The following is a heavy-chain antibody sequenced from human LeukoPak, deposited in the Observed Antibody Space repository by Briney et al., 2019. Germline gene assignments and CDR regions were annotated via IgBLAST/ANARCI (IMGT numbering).Heavy chain of an antibody. CDR1: GASISSYY. J-gene: IGHJ4*02. Sequence: RPSETLSLTCTVSGASISSYYWSWIRQPPGKGLEWTGYIYYSGSTKYNPSLKSRVTISVDTSKNQFSLKLSSVTAADTAVYYCASGPYPAAGTDHQFDYWGQGTLVTVSS. V-gene: IGHV4-59*01. CDR2: IYYSGST. CDR3: ASGPYPAAGTDHQFDY. D-gene: IGHD6-13*01.